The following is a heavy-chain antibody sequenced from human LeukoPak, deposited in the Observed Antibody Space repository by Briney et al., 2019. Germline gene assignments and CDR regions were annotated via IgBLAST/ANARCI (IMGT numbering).Heavy chain of an antibody. V-gene: IGHV5-51*01. J-gene: IGHJ1*01. CDR1: GYSFTSYW. CDR3: ARQEQQKGPFQH. Sequence: GESLKISCKVSGYSFTSYWIAWVRQTPGKGLEWMAIIYLADSDSRYNPSFQGQVTISADKSINTAYLQWSSLKASDTAMYYCARQEQQKGPFQHWGQGTLVTVSS. D-gene: IGHD6-13*01. CDR2: IYLADSDS.